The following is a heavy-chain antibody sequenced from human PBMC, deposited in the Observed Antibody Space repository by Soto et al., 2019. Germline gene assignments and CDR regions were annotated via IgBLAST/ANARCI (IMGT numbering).Heavy chain of an antibody. CDR2: ISGSGGST. D-gene: IGHD3-10*01. J-gene: IGHJ3*02. CDR1: GFTFSSYA. CDR3: AKDLPRSITMVRGGLACAFDI. Sequence: GGSLRLSCAASGFTFSSYAMSWVRQAPGKGLEWVSAISGSGGSTYYADSVKGRFTISRDNSKNTLYLQMNSLRAEDTAVYYCAKDLPRSITMVRGGLACAFDIWGQGTMVTVSS. V-gene: IGHV3-23*01.